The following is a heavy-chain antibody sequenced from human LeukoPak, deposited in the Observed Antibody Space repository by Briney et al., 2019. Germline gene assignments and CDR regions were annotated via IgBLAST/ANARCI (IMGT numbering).Heavy chain of an antibody. CDR1: GFTFSSYS. V-gene: IGHV3-30-3*01. Sequence: GSLRLSCSAPGFTFSSYSMHWVRPAPGKGLEWVAVISYDGSSKYYADSVKGRFTISRDNSKNTLYLQMNSLRAEDTAVHYCARGDYGVDYWGQGTLLTVSS. J-gene: IGHJ4*02. CDR2: ISYDGSSK. D-gene: IGHD4-17*01. CDR3: ARGDYGVDY.